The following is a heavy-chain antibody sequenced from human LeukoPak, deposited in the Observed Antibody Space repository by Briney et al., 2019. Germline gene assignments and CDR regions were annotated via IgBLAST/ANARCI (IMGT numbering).Heavy chain of an antibody. CDR3: ARRLTQYDCFDP. V-gene: IGHV6-1*01. D-gene: IGHD2-2*01. J-gene: IGHJ5*02. CDR2: TYYRSTWYN. Sequence: SQTLSLTCAISGDSVSSNSVTWNWIRQSPSRGLEWLGRTYYRSTWYNDYAVSVRGQITVNPDTSKNQFSLHLNSVTPEDTAVYYCARRLTQYDCFDPWGQGILVTVSS. CDR1: GDSVSSNSVT.